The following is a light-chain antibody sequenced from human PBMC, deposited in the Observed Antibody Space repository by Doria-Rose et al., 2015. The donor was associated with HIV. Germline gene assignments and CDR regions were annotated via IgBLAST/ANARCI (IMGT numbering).Light chain of an antibody. V-gene: IGKV4-1*01. CDR1: QSLLYTSKNY. Sequence: DIRVTQSPESLGMSLGERATLNCESNQSLLYTSKNYLAWYQQKPGQPPKLLIYWASTRQSGVPARFSGSGSGTDFTLTISSLEAEDVAVYYCQQHYDTPSFGPGTTVDIK. CDR3: QQHYDTPS. CDR2: WAS. J-gene: IGKJ3*01.